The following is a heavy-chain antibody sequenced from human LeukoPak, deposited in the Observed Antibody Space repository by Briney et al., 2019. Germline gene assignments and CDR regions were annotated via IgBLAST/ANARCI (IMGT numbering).Heavy chain of an antibody. V-gene: IGHV3-21*01. J-gene: IGHJ4*02. Sequence: GGSLRLSCAASGFTFSSYIMNWVRQAPGKGLEWVSSISSGSSYIYYADSVKGRFTISRDNAKNSLYLQMNSLRAEDTAVYYCASGITGTTSNFDYWGQGTLVTVSS. CDR3: ASGITGTTSNFDY. CDR2: ISSGSSYI. CDR1: GFTFSSYI. D-gene: IGHD1-7*01.